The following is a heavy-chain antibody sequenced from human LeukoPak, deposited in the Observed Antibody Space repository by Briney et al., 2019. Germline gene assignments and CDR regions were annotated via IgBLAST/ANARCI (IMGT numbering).Heavy chain of an antibody. Sequence: SVKVSCKSSGYTFTGYYIHWVRQAPGQGLEWMGRIIPIFGTANYAQKFQGRVSITTDESTSTAYMELSSLRSEDTAVYYCATMMSRDGYNYFDYWGQGTLVTVSS. CDR1: GYTFTGYY. CDR2: IIPIFGTA. J-gene: IGHJ4*02. D-gene: IGHD5-24*01. V-gene: IGHV1-69*05. CDR3: ATMMSRDGYNYFDY.